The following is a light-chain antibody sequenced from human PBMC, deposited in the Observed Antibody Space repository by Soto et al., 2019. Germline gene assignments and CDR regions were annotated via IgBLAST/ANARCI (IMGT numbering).Light chain of an antibody. CDR2: AAS. CDR1: QGISVY. Sequence: DIQMTQSPSSLSASLGDRVTITCRASQGISVYLAWFQQKPGKVPKLLIYAASTLQSGVPSRISGSGSGTDITLTISSLQAEDVATYYRQEYNSAPFTFGGGTKVEIK. J-gene: IGKJ4*01. V-gene: IGKV1-27*01. CDR3: QEYNSAPFT.